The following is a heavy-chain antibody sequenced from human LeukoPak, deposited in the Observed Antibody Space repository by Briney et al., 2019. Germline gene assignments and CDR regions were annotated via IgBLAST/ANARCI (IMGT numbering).Heavy chain of an antibody. CDR1: GGSFSGYY. D-gene: IGHD3-10*01. Sequence: SETLSLTCAVYGGSFSGYYWSWIRQPPGKGLEWIGEINHSGSTNYNPSLKSRVTISVDTSKNQFSLKLSSVTAADTAVYYRARGGLTDGSGSYYVDYWGQGTLVTVSS. CDR3: ARGGLTDGSGSYYVDY. V-gene: IGHV4-34*01. J-gene: IGHJ4*02. CDR2: INHSGST.